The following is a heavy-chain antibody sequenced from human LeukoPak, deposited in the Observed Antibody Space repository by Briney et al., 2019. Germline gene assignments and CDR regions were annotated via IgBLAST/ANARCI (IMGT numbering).Heavy chain of an antibody. CDR2: ISSSSSYI. CDR1: GFTFSSYS. Sequence: GGSLRLSCAASGFTFSSYSMNWVRQAPGKGLEWVSSISSSSSYIYYADSVKGRFTISRDNAKNSLFLQMNSLRAEDTAAYYCARVALTCSSTSCFPHFDYWGQGTLVTVSS. J-gene: IGHJ4*02. D-gene: IGHD2-2*01. V-gene: IGHV3-21*01. CDR3: ARVALTCSSTSCFPHFDY.